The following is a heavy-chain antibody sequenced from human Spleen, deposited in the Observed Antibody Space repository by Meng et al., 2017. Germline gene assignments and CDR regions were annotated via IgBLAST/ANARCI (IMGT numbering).Heavy chain of an antibody. J-gene: IGHJ3*02. CDR1: GYSFTSYW. D-gene: IGHD3-10*01. CDR2: IYPGDSET. CDR3: VWGVRGATTAFDI. V-gene: IGHV5-51*01. Sequence: GESLKISCKGSGYSFTSYWIGWVRQMPGKGLEWMGIIYPGDSETRYSPSFQGQVTISADKSISTAYLQWSSLKATDTAMYYGVWGVRGATTAFDIGGQGTMVTVSS.